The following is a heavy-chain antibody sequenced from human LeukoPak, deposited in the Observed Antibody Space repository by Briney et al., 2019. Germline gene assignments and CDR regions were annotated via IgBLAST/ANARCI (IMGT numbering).Heavy chain of an antibody. D-gene: IGHD2-21*02. CDR3: ARHSLYCGGDCSPGYFQH. V-gene: IGHV4-34*01. Sequence: SEILSLTCAVYGGSFSGYYWSWIRQPPGKGLEWIGEINHSGSTNYNPSLKSRVTISVDTSKNQFSLKLSSVTAADTAVYYCARHSLYCGGDCSPGYFQHWGQGTLVTVSS. CDR2: INHSGST. CDR1: GGSFSGYY. J-gene: IGHJ1*01.